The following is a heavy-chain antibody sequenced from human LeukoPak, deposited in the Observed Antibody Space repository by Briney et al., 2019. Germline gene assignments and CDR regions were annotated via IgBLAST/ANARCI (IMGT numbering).Heavy chain of an antibody. Sequence: PGGSLRLSCAASGFTFDDYAVHWVRQVPGKGLEWVSGFNWNTGNIDYADSVKGRFTISRDNAKNSLYLQMNSLRTEDTAFYYCARVHCSSADCSTGGFDCWGQGTLVIVSS. V-gene: IGHV3-9*01. J-gene: IGHJ4*02. CDR3: ARVHCSSADCSTGGFDC. CDR1: GFTFDDYA. CDR2: FNWNTGNI. D-gene: IGHD2-2*02.